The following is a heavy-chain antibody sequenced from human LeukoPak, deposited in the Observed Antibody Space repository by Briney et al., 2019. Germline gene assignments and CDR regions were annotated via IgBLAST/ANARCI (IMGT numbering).Heavy chain of an antibody. CDR2: INSDGSST. V-gene: IGHV3-74*01. Sequence: GGSLRLSCAASGFTFSSYWMHWVRQAPGKGLVWVSRINSDGSSTSYADSVKGRFTISRDNSKNTLYLQMNSLRAEDTAVYYCAKDQVGATDPSAFDIWGQGTMVTVSS. J-gene: IGHJ3*02. CDR1: GFTFSSYW. CDR3: AKDQVGATDPSAFDI. D-gene: IGHD1-26*01.